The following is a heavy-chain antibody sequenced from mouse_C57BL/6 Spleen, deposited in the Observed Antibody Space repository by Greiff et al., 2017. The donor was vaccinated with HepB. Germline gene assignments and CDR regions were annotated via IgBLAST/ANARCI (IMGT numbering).Heavy chain of an antibody. CDR3: ARALLGLDS. V-gene: IGHV5-17*01. J-gene: IGHJ2*01. D-gene: IGHD2-10*01. CDR1: GFTFSDYG. CDR2: ISSGSSTI. Sequence: EVQGVESGGGLVKPGGSLKLSCAASGFTFSDYGMHWVRQAPEKGLEWVAYISSGSSTIYYADTVKGRFTISRDKAKTTLFLQMTSLRSEDTAVYYSARALLGLDSWGHGTTLPVSS.